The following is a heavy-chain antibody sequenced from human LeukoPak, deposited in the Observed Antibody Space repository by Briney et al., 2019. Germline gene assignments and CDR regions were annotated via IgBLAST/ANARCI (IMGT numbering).Heavy chain of an antibody. Sequence: GGSLRLSCAASGFTVSSNYMSWVRQAPGKGLEWVSVIYSGGSTYYADSVKGRFTISRDNSKNTLYLQMNSLRAEDTAVYYCAREGSSNGFYYFDFWGQGTLVTVSS. CDR2: IYSGGST. J-gene: IGHJ4*02. V-gene: IGHV3-66*01. D-gene: IGHD5-18*01. CDR1: GFTVSSNY. CDR3: AREGSSNGFYYFDF.